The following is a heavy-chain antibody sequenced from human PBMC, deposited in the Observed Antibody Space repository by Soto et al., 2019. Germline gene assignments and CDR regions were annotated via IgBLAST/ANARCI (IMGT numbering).Heavy chain of an antibody. CDR1: GGSISRRSHY. CDR2: IYYSGST. CDR3: ARQVASSSWYDS. D-gene: IGHD6-13*01. J-gene: IGHJ5*02. V-gene: IGHV4-39*01. Sequence: SETLSLTCTVSGGSISRRSHYWGWIRQPPGKGLEWIGSIYYSGSTYYNPSLKSRVTISVDTSKNQFSLKLSSVTAADTAVYYCARQVASSSWYDSWGQGTLVTVSS.